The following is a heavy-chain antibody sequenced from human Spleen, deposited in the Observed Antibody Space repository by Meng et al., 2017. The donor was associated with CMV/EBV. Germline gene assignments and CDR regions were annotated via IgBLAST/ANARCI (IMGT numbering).Heavy chain of an antibody. CDR1: GYSFTTYG. Sequence: ASVKVSCKASGYSFTTYGLSWVRQVPGQGLEWMGWISTKNGNTNYAQNFQGRVTMTTDTSTSTAYMELRSLRSDDTAVYYCASGYCSSTSCYSRDGMDVWGQGTTVTVSS. V-gene: IGHV1-18*04. J-gene: IGHJ6*02. CDR3: ASGYCSSTSCYSRDGMDV. CDR2: ISTKNGNT. D-gene: IGHD2-2*03.